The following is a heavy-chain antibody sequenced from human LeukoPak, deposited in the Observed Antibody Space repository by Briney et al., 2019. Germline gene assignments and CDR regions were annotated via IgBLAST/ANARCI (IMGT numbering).Heavy chain of an antibody. J-gene: IGHJ4*02. CDR1: GFTFSTSI. Sequence: PGGSLRLSCSASGFTFSTSIMHWVRQAPGKGLEWVAVISYDGNNKYYADSVKGRFTIPRDNSKSTLYVQMNSLRAEDTAVYYCAKEVIAAGGNFEYWGQGTLVTVSS. CDR2: ISYDGNNK. CDR3: AKEVIAAGGNFEY. D-gene: IGHD6-13*01. V-gene: IGHV3-30*18.